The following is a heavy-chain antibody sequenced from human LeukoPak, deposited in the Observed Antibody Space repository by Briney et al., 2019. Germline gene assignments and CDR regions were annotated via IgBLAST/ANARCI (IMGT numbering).Heavy chain of an antibody. D-gene: IGHD5-18*01. Sequence: ASVKVSCKASGYTFTSYDINWVRQATGQGLEWVGWVNPNSGDTGYAQKFQGRVSMTRSTSISTAYMELSSLRSEDTAVYYCARRLWPPRFDYWGQGTLVTVSS. CDR2: VNPNSGDT. CDR3: ARRLWPPRFDY. V-gene: IGHV1-8*01. CDR1: GYTFTSYD. J-gene: IGHJ4*02.